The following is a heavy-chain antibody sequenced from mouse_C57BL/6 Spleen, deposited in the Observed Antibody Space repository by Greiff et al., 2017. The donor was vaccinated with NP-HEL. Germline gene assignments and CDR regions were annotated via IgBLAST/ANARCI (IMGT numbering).Heavy chain of an antibody. D-gene: IGHD4-1*02. Sequence: VKLMESDAELVKPGASVKISCKVSGYTFTDHTIHWMKQRPEQGLEWIGYIYPRDGSTKYNEKFKGKATLTADKSSSTAYMQLNSLTSEDSAVYFCARGQLGRGIYFDYWGQGTTLTVSS. CDR2: IYPRDGST. V-gene: IGHV1-78*01. CDR1: GYTFTDHT. CDR3: ARGQLGRGIYFDY. J-gene: IGHJ2*01.